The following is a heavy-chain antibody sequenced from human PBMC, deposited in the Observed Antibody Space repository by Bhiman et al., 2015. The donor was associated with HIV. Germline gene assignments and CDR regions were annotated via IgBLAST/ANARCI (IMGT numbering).Heavy chain of an antibody. J-gene: IGHJ2*01. CDR3: ARGLEQLVHGRYFDL. D-gene: IGHD6-13*01. CDR2: INQDGSEK. Sequence: EVQLVESGGTLVQPGDSLRLSCEASGFPFASFWMTWVRQAPGKGLEWVANINQDGSEKYYVDSVEGRFTISRDNARNSLYLQMNSLRAEDTALYYCARGLEQLVHGRYFDLWGLAPWSLSPQ. CDR1: GFPFASFW. V-gene: IGHV3-7*03.